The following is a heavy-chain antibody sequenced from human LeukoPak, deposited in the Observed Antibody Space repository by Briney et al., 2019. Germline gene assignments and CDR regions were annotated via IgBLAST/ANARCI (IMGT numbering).Heavy chain of an antibody. J-gene: IGHJ4*02. CDR3: ARTPYSGSHLDY. V-gene: IGHV4-34*01. D-gene: IGHD1-26*01. CDR1: GGSFSGYY. CDR2: INHSGST. Sequence: SETLSLTCAVYGGSFSGYYWSWIRQPPGKGLEWIGEINHSGSTNYNPSLKSRVTISVDTSKNQFSLKLSPVTAADTAVYYCARTPYSGSHLDYWGQGTLVTVSS.